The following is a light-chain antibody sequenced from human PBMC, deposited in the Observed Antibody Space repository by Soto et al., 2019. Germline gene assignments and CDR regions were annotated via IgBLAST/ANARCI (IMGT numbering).Light chain of an antibody. Sequence: EIVLTQSPGTLSLSPGERATLSCRASQSVRSNYLAWYQQIPGQAPRLLVYGASSRATGIPDRFSGSGSGTDFTLTIRRLEHEDFAVYYCQQYGNSSFTFGGGTKVEIK. CDR2: GAS. CDR1: QSVRSNY. CDR3: QQYGNSSFT. J-gene: IGKJ4*01. V-gene: IGKV3-20*01.